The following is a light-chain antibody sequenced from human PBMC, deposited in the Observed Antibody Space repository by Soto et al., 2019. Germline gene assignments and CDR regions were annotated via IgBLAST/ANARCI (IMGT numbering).Light chain of an antibody. CDR1: QSVSSN. CDR2: GAS. CDR3: QQRSNWPPYT. V-gene: IGKV3-11*01. Sequence: EVLMTQSPATLSVSPGERATLSCRASQSVSSNLAWYQQKPGQAPRLLIYGASNRATGIPARFSGSGSGTDFTLTISSLEPEDFAVYYCQQRSNWPPYTFGQGTKLEIK. J-gene: IGKJ2*01.